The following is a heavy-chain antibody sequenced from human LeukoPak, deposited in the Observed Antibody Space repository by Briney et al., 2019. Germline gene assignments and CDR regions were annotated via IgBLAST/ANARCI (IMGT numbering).Heavy chain of an antibody. D-gene: IGHD5-12*01. CDR1: GFSFNSYS. CDR3: ARDRGTGYSGYDYSDY. J-gene: IGHJ4*02. V-gene: IGHV3-48*02. Sequence: PGGSLRLSRAASGFSFNSYSMNWVRQAPGKGLEWVSYISSGSRTIYYADSVKGRFTISRDNAKNSLYLQMNSLRDEDTAVYYCARDRGTGYSGYDYSDYWGQGTLVTVSS. CDR2: ISSGSRTI.